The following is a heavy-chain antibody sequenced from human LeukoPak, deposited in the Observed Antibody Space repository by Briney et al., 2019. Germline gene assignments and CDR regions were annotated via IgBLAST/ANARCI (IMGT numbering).Heavy chain of an antibody. CDR1: GGSISSYY. J-gene: IGHJ4*02. CDR2: IYTSGST. D-gene: IGHD3/OR15-3a*01. CDR3: AREVEDWLPFDY. V-gene: IGHV4-4*07. Sequence: SETLSLTCTVSGGSISSYYWSWIRQPAGKGLEWIGRIYTSGSTNYNPSLKSRVTISVDKSKNQFSLKLSSMTAADTAVYYCAREVEDWLPFDYWGQGTLVTVSS.